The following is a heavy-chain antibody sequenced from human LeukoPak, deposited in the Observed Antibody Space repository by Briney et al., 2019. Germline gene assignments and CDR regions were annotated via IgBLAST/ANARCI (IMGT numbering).Heavy chain of an antibody. D-gene: IGHD1-14*01. CDR2: IYGGGST. V-gene: IGHV3-53*01. Sequence: PGGSLRPSCAASGFTISRKFMSWVRQAPGKGLEWVSVIYGGGSTYYADSVKGRFTISRDNSKNTLYLQMNSLRAEDTAVYFCATGTSHDAFDIWGQGTMVTVSS. CDR3: ATGTSHDAFDI. CDR1: GFTISRKF. J-gene: IGHJ3*02.